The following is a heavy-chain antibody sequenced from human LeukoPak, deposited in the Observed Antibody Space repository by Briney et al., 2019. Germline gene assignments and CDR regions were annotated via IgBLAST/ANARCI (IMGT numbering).Heavy chain of an antibody. CDR3: AKMAVAGKYFDY. D-gene: IGHD6-19*01. CDR1: GLTFSNYA. Sequence: PGGSLRLSCAASGLTFSNYAMSWVRQAPGKGLEWVSGINIIGSSTYYADSVKGRFTISRDNSRSTLYLQMNSLRAEDTAVYYCAKMAVAGKYFDYWGQGTLVTVSS. V-gene: IGHV3-23*05. J-gene: IGHJ4*02. CDR2: INIIGSST.